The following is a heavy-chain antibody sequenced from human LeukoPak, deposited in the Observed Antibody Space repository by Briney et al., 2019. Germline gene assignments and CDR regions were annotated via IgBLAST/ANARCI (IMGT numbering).Heavy chain of an antibody. CDR1: GYTFTGYY. CDR2: INPNSGGT. J-gene: IGHJ6*02. D-gene: IGHD3-10*01. CDR3: ARDRRIYYPHKSYYGMDV. V-gene: IGHV1-2*02. Sequence: GASVKVSCKASGYTFTGYYMHWVRQAPGQGLEWMGWINPNSGGTNYAQKFQGRVTMTRNTSISTAYMELSSLRSEDTAVYYCARDRRIYYPHKSYYGMDVWGQGTTVTVSS.